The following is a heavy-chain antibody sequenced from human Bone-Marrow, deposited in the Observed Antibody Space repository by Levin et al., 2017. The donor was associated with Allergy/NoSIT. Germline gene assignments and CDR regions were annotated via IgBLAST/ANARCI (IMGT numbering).Heavy chain of an antibody. D-gene: IGHD2-15*01. CDR3: ARIYRYCSGGSCYRTLYYFDY. CDR2: IFSNDEK. V-gene: IGHV2-26*01. J-gene: IGHJ4*02. CDR1: GFSLSNARMG. Sequence: ASGPTLVKPTETLTLTCTVSGFSLSNARMGVSWIRQPPGKALEWLAHIFSNDEKSYSTSLKSRLTISKDTSKSQVVLTMTNMDPVDTATYYCARIYRYCSGGSCYRTLYYFDYWGQGTLVTVSS.